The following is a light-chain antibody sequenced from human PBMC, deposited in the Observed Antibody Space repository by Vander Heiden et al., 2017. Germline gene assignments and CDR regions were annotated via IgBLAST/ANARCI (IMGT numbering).Light chain of an antibody. V-gene: IGLV1-44*01. CDR2: RND. CDR1: NSNIGSNF. Sequence: QSVLTQAPSASGTPGRTVTISCYGTNSNIGSNFVNWYQHVPGMAPKLLIYRNDQRPSGVPDRFSGSKSGTSVSLAINGLQSEDEADYYCAPWDDSLNAWGFGGGTKLTVL. J-gene: IGLJ2*01. CDR3: APWDDSLNAWG.